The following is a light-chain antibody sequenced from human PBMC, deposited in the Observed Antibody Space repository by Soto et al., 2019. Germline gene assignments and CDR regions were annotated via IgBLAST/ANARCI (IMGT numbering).Light chain of an antibody. Sequence: QSALTRPASVSGSPGQSITISCTGSSSDVGTYNYVSWYQQHAGKVPKLMIYDVSNRPSGISDRFSGSKSGNTASLTISGLQAEDEADYYCSSYTSSSTVVFGGGTKLTVL. CDR1: SSDVGTYNY. CDR2: DVS. V-gene: IGLV2-14*01. J-gene: IGLJ2*01. CDR3: SSYTSSSTVV.